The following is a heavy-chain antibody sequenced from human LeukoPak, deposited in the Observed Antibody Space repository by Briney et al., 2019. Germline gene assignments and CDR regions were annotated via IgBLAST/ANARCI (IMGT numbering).Heavy chain of an antibody. D-gene: IGHD2-15*01. J-gene: IGHJ4*02. Sequence: SETLSLTCTVSGGSFSGYYWSWIRQPPGKGLEWIWYIYYSGSTNYNPSLKSRVTILVDTTKNQFSLRLSSVTAADTAVYYCARAPCSGGSCYPPDYWGQGTLVTVSS. CDR2: IYYSGST. CDR3: ARAPCSGGSCYPPDY. V-gene: IGHV4-59*01. CDR1: GGSFSGYY.